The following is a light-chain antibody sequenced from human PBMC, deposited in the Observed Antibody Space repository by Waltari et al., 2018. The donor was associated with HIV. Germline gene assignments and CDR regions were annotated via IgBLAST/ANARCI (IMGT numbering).Light chain of an antibody. Sequence: QSALSQPASVSVSPGQSVTLFCSGTSLYLGLYPLISWYQHHPVTAPKLLVQEIKKRPSGVSHRMPGSRSGNTAFLTSSGLQPDDEASYFCCAYAGDGILYVCGSGTTVTVL. CDR1: SLYLGLYPL. CDR2: EIK. J-gene: IGLJ6*01. V-gene: IGLV2-23*02. CDR3: CAYAGDGILYV.